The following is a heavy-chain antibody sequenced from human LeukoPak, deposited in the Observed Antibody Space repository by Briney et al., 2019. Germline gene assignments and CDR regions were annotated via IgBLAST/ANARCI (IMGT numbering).Heavy chain of an antibody. Sequence: PGGSLRLSCTASGFTFSSYWMHWVRQAPGKGLEWVSTIYYSGGNTYSADSVKGRFTISRDNAKNTLYLQMNSLRAEDTAVYYCAKDQGQAVVPRRFDNWGQGTLVTVSS. D-gene: IGHD2-2*01. J-gene: IGHJ4*02. CDR1: GFTFSSYW. CDR3: AKDQGQAVVPRRFDN. V-gene: IGHV3-23*01. CDR2: IYYSGGNT.